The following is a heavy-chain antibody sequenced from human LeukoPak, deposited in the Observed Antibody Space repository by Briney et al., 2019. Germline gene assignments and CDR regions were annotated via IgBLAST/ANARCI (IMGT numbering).Heavy chain of an antibody. Sequence: GESLKISCKGSGYSFTTYWIGWVRQMPGKGLEWMGIIYPGDSDTRYSPSFQGQVTISADKSISTAYLQWSSLKASDTAMYYCARAAIAAAGTGGMDVWGQGTTVTVSS. CDR1: GYSFTTYW. V-gene: IGHV5-51*01. D-gene: IGHD6-13*01. CDR3: ARAAIAAAGTGGMDV. J-gene: IGHJ6*02. CDR2: IYPGDSDT.